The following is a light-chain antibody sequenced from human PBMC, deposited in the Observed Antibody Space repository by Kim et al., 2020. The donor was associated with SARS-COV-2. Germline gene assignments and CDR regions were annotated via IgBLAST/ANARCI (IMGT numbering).Light chain of an antibody. CDR1: QGIATY. J-gene: IGKJ1*01. CDR3: KHFGVYPRT. V-gene: IGKV1-9*01. Sequence: DIQLTQSPSFLSASVGDRVTITCRASQGIATYLAWYQQNPGKAPKLLIYGASTLQSGVPSRFSGSASGTEFTLTISNVQPEDFATYFCKHFGVYPRTFGQGTKVDIK. CDR2: GAS.